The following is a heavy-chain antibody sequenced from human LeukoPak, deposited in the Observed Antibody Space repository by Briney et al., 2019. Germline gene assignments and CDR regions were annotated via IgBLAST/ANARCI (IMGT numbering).Heavy chain of an antibody. CDR3: ARDRGYCSSTSCYANNWFDP. Sequence: GGSLRLSCAASGFTVSSNYMNWVRQAPGKGLEWVSYISSSSSYTNYADSVKGRFTISRDNSKNTLYLQMNSLRAEDTAVYYCARDRGYCSSTSCYANNWFDPWGQGTLVTVSS. CDR1: GFTVSSNY. CDR2: ISSSSSYT. V-gene: IGHV3-11*06. J-gene: IGHJ5*02. D-gene: IGHD2-2*01.